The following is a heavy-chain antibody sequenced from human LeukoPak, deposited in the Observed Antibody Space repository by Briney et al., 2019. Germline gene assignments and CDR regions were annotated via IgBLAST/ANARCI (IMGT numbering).Heavy chain of an antibody. D-gene: IGHD2-2*01. V-gene: IGHV3-48*04. J-gene: IGHJ5*02. Sequence: GGSLRLSCAASGFTFSTYSMNWVRQAPGKGLEWISYISSSSSTIYYADSVKGRFTISRDNAKNSLYLQMNSLRAEDTAVYYCARSGSTSGYHALWNWFDPWGQGTLVTVSS. CDR2: ISSSSSTI. CDR3: ARSGSTSGYHALWNWFDP. CDR1: GFTFSTYS.